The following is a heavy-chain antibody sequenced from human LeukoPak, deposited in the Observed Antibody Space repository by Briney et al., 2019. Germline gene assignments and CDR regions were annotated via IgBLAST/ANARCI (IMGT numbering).Heavy chain of an antibody. Sequence: PGGSLRLSCAASGFTYISYAMSWVRQAPGKGLEWVSGISGSGGSTYYADSVKGRFTISRDNSKNTLYLQMNSLRAEDTAVYYCAKVLRAYYFDYWGQGTLVTVSS. V-gene: IGHV3-23*01. CDR1: GFTYISYA. CDR2: ISGSGGST. J-gene: IGHJ4*02. CDR3: AKVLRAYYFDY.